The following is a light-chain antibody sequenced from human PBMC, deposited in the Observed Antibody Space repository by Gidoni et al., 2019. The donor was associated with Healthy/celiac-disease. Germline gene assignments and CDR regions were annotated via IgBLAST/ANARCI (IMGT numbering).Light chain of an antibody. CDR3: QQSYSAPPH. CDR2: AAS. J-gene: IGKJ4*01. CDR1: QRISSY. V-gene: IGKV1-39*01. Sequence: DIQMTQSPSSLSASVGDRVTITCRASQRISSYLHWYQQKPGKAPKLLIYAASSLQSGVPSRFSGSGSGTDFTLTISSLQPEDFATYYCQQSYSAPPHFGGGTKVEIK.